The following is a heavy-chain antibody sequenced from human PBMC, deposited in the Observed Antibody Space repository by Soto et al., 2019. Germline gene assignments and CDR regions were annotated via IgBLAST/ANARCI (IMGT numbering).Heavy chain of an antibody. J-gene: IGHJ4*02. CDR3: ASQHYYDSSGYYVVY. CDR1: GGSISSGDYY. D-gene: IGHD3-22*01. Sequence: SETLSLTCTVSGGSISSGDYYWSWIRQPPGKGLEWIGYIYHSGSTYYTPSLKSRVTISVDTSKNQVSLKLSSVTAADTTVYYCASQHYYDSSGYYVVYWGQGTLVTV. CDR2: IYHSGST. V-gene: IGHV4-30-4*01.